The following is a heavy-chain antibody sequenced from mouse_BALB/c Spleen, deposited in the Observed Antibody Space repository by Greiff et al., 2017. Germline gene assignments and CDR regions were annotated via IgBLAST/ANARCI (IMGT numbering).Heavy chain of an antibody. CDR2: IYPSDSYT. Sequence: VQLKQPGAELVRPGASVKLSCKASGYTFTSYWINWVKQRPGQGLEWIGNIYPSDSYTNYNQKFKDKATLTVDKSSSTAYMQLSSPTSEDSAVYYCTRLHYGSSYAMDYWGQGTSVTVSS. CDR1: GYTFTSYW. D-gene: IGHD1-1*01. J-gene: IGHJ4*01. V-gene: IGHV1-69*02. CDR3: TRLHYGSSYAMDY.